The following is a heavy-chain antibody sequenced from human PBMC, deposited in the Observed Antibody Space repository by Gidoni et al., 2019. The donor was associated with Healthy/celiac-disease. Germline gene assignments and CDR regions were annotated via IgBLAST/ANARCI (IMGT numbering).Heavy chain of an antibody. CDR3: ARKQLDNWFDP. V-gene: IGHV4-30-2*01. CDR1: GGSISSGGYS. D-gene: IGHD6-6*01. J-gene: IGHJ5*02. CDR2: IYHSGST. Sequence: LQLQESGSGLVKPSQTLSLTCAVSGGSISSGGYSWSWIRQPPGKGLEWIGYIYHSGSTYYNPSLKSRVTISVDRSKNQFSLKLSSVTAADTAVYYCARKQLDNWFDPWGQGTLVTVSS.